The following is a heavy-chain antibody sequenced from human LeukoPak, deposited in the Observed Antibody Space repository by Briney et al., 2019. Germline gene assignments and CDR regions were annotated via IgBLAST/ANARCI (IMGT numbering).Heavy chain of an antibody. CDR2: IYTSGST. D-gene: IGHD2-21*02. Sequence: PSETLSLTCTVSGGSISSYYWSWIRQPAGKGLEWIGRIYTSGSTNYNPSLKSRVTMSVDTSKNQFSLKLSSVTAADTAVYYCARDPGVVMVTNHAFDIWGQGTMVTVSS. J-gene: IGHJ3*02. CDR1: GGSISSYY. CDR3: ARDPGVVMVTNHAFDI. V-gene: IGHV4-4*07.